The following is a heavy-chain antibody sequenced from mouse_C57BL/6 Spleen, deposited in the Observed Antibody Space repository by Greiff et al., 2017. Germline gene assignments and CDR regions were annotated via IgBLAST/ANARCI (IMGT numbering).Heavy chain of an antibody. CDR3: ARGHYSNYFDY. CDR2: ISYDGSN. J-gene: IGHJ2*01. CDR1: GYSITSGYY. Sequence: EVKLQESGPGLVKPSQSLSLTCSVTGYSITSGYYWNWIRQFPGNKLEWMGYISYDGSNNYNPSLKNRISITRDTSKNQFFLKLNSVTTEDTATYYCARGHYSNYFDYGGQGTTLTVSS. V-gene: IGHV3-6*01. D-gene: IGHD2-5*01.